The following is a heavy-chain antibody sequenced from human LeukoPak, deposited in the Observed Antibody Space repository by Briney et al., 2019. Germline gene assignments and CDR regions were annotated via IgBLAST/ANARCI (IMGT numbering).Heavy chain of an antibody. CDR2: IIPVFGTA. J-gene: IGHJ4*02. CDR1: GGTFSSYT. D-gene: IGHD6-13*01. Sequence: APVKVSCKASGGTFSSYTISWVRQAPGPGLEWMGGIIPVFGTANYAQKFQGRVTITADESTSTAYMELSSLRSDDTAVYYCAREGYEQQLVDYWGQGTLVTVSS. V-gene: IGHV1-69*13. CDR3: AREGYEQQLVDY.